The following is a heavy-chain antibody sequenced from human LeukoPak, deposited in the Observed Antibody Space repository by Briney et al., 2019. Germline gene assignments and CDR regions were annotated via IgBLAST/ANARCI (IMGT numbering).Heavy chain of an antibody. D-gene: IGHD3-10*01. J-gene: IGHJ6*02. CDR1: GGSISIYY. V-gene: IGHV4-59*01. CDR2: MYNNERT. Sequence: SETLSLTCTVSGGSISIYYWSWIRQPPGKGLEWIGYMYNNERTNYNPSLKSRVAISLDTSKNQFSLKLSSVTAADTAVYYCARDIGGAFWPYYGMDVWGQGTPVTVSS. CDR3: ARDIGGAFWPYYGMDV.